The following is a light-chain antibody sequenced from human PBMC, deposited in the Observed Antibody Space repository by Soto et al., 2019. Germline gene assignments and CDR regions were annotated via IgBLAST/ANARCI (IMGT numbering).Light chain of an antibody. CDR2: EGN. CDR3: SSYAGTRVL. J-gene: IGLJ2*01. CDR1: SSDVGNYPL. Sequence: QSALTQPASVSGSPGQSITISCTGTSSDVGNYPLVSWYQQHPGKAPKLVIYEGNKWPSGVSNRFSGSKSGYMASLTISGLQADDEGYYYCSSYAGTRVLFGGGTKLTVL. V-gene: IGLV2-23*01.